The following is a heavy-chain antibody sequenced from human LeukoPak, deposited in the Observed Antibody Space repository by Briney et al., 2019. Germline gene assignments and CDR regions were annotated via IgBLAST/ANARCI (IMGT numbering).Heavy chain of an antibody. J-gene: IGHJ4*02. Sequence: GGSLRLSCAASGFTFSSYGVSWVRQAPGKGLEWVSSISGSGGNTYYADSVKGRFTISRDNSKSTVYLQMNSLRAEDTAVYHCAKTNGYYDYWGQGTLVTVSS. CDR1: GFTFSSYG. D-gene: IGHD3-22*01. V-gene: IGHV3-23*01. CDR3: AKTNGYYDY. CDR2: ISGSGGNT.